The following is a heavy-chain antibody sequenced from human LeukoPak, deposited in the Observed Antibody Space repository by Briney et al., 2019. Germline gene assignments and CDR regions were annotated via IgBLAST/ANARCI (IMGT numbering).Heavy chain of an antibody. J-gene: IGHJ4*02. Sequence: PSETLSLTCTVSGGSISSYYWSWIRQPAGKGLEWIGRIYTSGSTNYNPSLKSRVTMSVDTSKNQFSLKLSSVTAADTAVHYCAREVWFGELLLFDYWGQGTLVTVSS. CDR3: AREVWFGELLLFDY. CDR1: GGSISSYY. V-gene: IGHV4-4*07. CDR2: IYTSGST. D-gene: IGHD3-10*01.